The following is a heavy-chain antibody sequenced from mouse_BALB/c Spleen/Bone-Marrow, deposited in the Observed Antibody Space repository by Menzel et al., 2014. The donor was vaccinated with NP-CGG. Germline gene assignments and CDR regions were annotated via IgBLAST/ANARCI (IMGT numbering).Heavy chain of an antibody. CDR2: IDPANGNT. CDR1: GFNIKDTY. CDR3: AAYYSGSSYGFAY. J-gene: IGHJ3*01. D-gene: IGHD1-1*01. V-gene: IGHV14-3*02. Sequence: EVQLQQSGAELVKPGASVKLSCTASGFNIKDTYMHWVKQRPEQGLEWIGRIDPANGNTKYDQKFQGKATITADTSSNTAYLQLSSLTSENSAVYYCAAYYSGSSYGFAYWGQGPLVTGSA.